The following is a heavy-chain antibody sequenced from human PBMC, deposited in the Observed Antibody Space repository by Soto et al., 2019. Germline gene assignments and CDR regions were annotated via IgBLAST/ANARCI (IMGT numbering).Heavy chain of an antibody. CDR2: IKEHGDEK. CDR1: GFTFSHYW. D-gene: IGHD6-19*01. CDR3: ARDSPVAGFESWFDP. J-gene: IGHJ5*02. V-gene: IGHV3-7*03. Sequence: GGSLRLSCAASGFTFSHYWMSWVRQAPGKGLEWVANIKEHGDEKYYVDSVKGRFTISRDNAKNSLYLQMNSLRAEDTAVYYCARDSPVAGFESWFDPWGQGTLVTVSS.